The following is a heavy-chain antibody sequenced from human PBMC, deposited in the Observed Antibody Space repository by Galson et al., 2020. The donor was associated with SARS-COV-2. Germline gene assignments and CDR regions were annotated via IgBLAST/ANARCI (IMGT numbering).Heavy chain of an antibody. J-gene: IGHJ6*02. V-gene: IGHV7-4-1*02. D-gene: IGHD2-15*01. CDR2: INTNTGNP. Sequence: ASVKVSCKASGYTFTSYAMNWVRQAPGQGLEWMGWINTNTGNPTYAQGFTGRFVFSLDTSVSTAYLQISSLKAEDTAVYYCAREVGYCSGGSCFWASEWKGSYYYYYGMDVWGQGTTVTVSS. CDR3: AREVGYCSGGSCFWASEWKGSYYYYYGMDV. CDR1: GYTFTSYA.